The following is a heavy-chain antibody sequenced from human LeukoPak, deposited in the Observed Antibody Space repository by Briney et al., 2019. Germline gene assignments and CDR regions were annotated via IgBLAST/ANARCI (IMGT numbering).Heavy chain of an antibody. V-gene: IGHV4-59*01. J-gene: IGHJ3*02. CDR1: GGSISSFY. CDR2: IYYSGNT. D-gene: IGHD1-7*01. Sequence: PSETLSLTCTGSGGSISSFYWSWIRQPPGKGLECIGYIYYSGNTNYSPSLKSRVTMSVDTSKNQFSLKLSSVTAADTAVYYCARDWITGTGDAFDIGGQGTMVTVSS. CDR3: ARDWITGTGDAFDI.